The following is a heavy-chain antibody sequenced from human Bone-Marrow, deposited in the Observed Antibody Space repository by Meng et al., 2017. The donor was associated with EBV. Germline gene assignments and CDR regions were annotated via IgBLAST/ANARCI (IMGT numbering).Heavy chain of an antibody. Sequence: QLQLQESGSGLVEPSHTLSPTCAVSGGSIRSGYSWSWIRQPPGKGLEWIGYIYHSGNTYYNPSLKSRVTISVDKSKNQFSLKLSSMTAADTAVYYCAAGDYSDSSGYYQFDNWGQGTLVTVSS. CDR2: IYHSGNT. CDR1: GGSIRSGYS. D-gene: IGHD3-22*01. V-gene: IGHV4-30-2*01. CDR3: AAGDYSDSSGYYQFDN. J-gene: IGHJ4*02.